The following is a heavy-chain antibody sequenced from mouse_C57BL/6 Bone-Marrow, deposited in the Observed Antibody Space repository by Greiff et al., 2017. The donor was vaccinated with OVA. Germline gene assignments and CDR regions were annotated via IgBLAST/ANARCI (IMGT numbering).Heavy chain of an antibody. Sequence: EVQLQQSVAELVRPGASVKLSCTAPGFNIKNTYMHWVKQRPEQGLEWIGRIDPANDNTKYDPQFQGKATMTADTSYNTAYLQLSSLSSEDTAVYCCARGNFGSSFYAMDYWGQGTSVTVSS. D-gene: IGHD1-1*01. CDR1: GFNIKNTY. V-gene: IGHV14-3*01. CDR3: ARGNFGSSFYAMDY. J-gene: IGHJ4*01. CDR2: IDPANDNT.